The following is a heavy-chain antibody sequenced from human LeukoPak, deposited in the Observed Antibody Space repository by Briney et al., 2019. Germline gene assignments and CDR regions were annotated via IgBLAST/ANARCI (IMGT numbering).Heavy chain of an antibody. V-gene: IGHV3-23*01. CDR2: LSHSGGSA. J-gene: IGHJ4*02. D-gene: IGHD3-9*01. CDR1: GFSFSTYV. CDR3: AKLGFLTGSFDS. Sequence: GGSLRLSCAGSGFSFSTYVLSWVRQAPGKGLEWVSSLSHSGGSAYYTDSVKGRFTISRDNSKNTLYLHMNSLRVGDTAVYFSAKLGFLTGSFDSWGQGTLVSVSS.